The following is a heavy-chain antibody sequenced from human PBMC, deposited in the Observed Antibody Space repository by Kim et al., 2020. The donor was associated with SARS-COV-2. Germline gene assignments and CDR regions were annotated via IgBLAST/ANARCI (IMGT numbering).Heavy chain of an antibody. V-gene: IGHV3-30*18. CDR3: AKAPGGNSLLPFDY. D-gene: IGHD2-21*02. CDR2: ISYDGSNK. J-gene: IGHJ4*02. CDR1: GFTFSSYG. Sequence: GGSLRLSCAASGFTFSSYGMHWVRQAPGKGLEWVAVISYDGSNKYYADSVKGRFTISRDNSKNTLYLQMNSLRAEDTAVYYCAKAPGGNSLLPFDYWGQGTLVTVSS.